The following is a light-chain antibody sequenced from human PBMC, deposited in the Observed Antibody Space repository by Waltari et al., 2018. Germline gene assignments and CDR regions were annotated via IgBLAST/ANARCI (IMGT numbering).Light chain of an antibody. V-gene: IGLV3-19*01. CDR3: NSRDSSAYAV. J-gene: IGLJ2*01. CDR2: GKN. Sequence: SSELTQDPAVSVALGQTVRITCQGDSLRSNCANWYQQKPGQSPVLVIFGKNNRPSGIPDRFSGSRSGNTASLTITGAQAGDEADYYCNSRDSSAYAVFGGGTKVTVL. CDR1: SLRSNC.